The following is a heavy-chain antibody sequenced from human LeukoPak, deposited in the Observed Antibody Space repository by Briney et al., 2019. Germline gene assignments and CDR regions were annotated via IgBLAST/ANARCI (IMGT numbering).Heavy chain of an antibody. CDR1: GGSISSSSYY. V-gene: IGHV4-39*07. CDR3: AREEVMVRGITG. D-gene: IGHD3-10*01. Sequence: SETLSLTCTVSGGSISSSSYYWGWIRQPPGKGLEWIGSIYYSGSTYYNPSLKSRVTISVDTSKNQFSLKLSSVTAADTAVYYCAREEVMVRGITGWGQGTLVTVSS. J-gene: IGHJ4*02. CDR2: IYYSGST.